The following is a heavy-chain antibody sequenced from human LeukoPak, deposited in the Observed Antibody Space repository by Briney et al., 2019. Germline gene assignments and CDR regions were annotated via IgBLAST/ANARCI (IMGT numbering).Heavy chain of an antibody. D-gene: IGHD6-13*01. V-gene: IGHV4-31*03. CDR1: GGSISSGGYY. Sequence: SQTLSLTCTVSGGSISSGGYYWSWIRQHPGKGLEWIGYIYYSGSTYYNPSLKSRVTISVDTSKNQFSLKLSSVTAADTAVYYCARASIAAAGTPPGAFDIWGQGTMVTVSS. CDR3: ARASIAAAGTPPGAFDI. CDR2: IYYSGST. J-gene: IGHJ3*02.